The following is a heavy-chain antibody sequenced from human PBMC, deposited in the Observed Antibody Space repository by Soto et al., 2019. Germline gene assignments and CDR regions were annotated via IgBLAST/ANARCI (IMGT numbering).Heavy chain of an antibody. Sequence: RASVKVSCKASGGTFSSYAISWVRQAPGQGLEWMGGIIPIFGTANYAQKFQGRVTITADESTSTAYMELSSLRSEDTAVYYCASALRGYDFWSGYYPPPYYYYYGMDVWGQGTTVTVSS. J-gene: IGHJ6*02. CDR2: IIPIFGTA. CDR3: ASALRGYDFWSGYYPPPYYYYYGMDV. V-gene: IGHV1-69*13. CDR1: GGTFSSYA. D-gene: IGHD3-3*01.